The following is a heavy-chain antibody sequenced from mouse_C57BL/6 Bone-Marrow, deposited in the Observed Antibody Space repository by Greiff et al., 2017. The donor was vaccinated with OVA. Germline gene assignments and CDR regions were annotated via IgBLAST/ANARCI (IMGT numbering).Heavy chain of an antibody. Sequence: EVQRVESGGGLVKPGGSLKLSCAASGFTFSDYGMHWVRQAPEKGLEWVAYISSGSSTIYYADTVKGRFTISRDNAKNTLFLQMTRLRAEDTAMYYCASPLDSNPFAYWGQGTLVTVSA. V-gene: IGHV5-17*01. CDR2: ISSGSSTI. J-gene: IGHJ3*01. D-gene: IGHD2-5*01. CDR1: GFTFSDYG. CDR3: ASPLDSNPFAY.